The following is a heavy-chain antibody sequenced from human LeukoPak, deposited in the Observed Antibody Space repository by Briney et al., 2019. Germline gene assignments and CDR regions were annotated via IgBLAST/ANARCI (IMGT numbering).Heavy chain of an antibody. Sequence: SQTLSLTCTVSGGSISSGDYYWSRIRQPPGKGLEWIGYIYYSGSTYYNPSLKSRVTISVETSKNQFSLRLSSVTAADTAVYYCARAGNGILTGYFPNWYFDLWGRGTLVPVSS. CDR2: IYYSGST. CDR3: ARAGNGILTGYFPNWYFDL. CDR1: GGSISSGDYY. D-gene: IGHD3-9*01. J-gene: IGHJ2*01. V-gene: IGHV4-30-4*01.